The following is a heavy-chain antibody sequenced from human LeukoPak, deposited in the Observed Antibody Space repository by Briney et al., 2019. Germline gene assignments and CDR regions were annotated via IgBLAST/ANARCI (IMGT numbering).Heavy chain of an antibody. D-gene: IGHD3-16*02. CDR1: GGSISSADYY. Sequence: SETLSLTCTVSGGSISSADYYWSWIRQPPGKGLEWIGYIYYSGSTYYNPSLKSRVTLSVDTSNNQFSLKLSSVTAADTAVYYCARTDYDYVWGSYRRYFDYWGQGTLVTVSS. J-gene: IGHJ4*02. CDR3: ARTDYDYVWGSYRRYFDY. CDR2: IYYSGST. V-gene: IGHV4-30-4*08.